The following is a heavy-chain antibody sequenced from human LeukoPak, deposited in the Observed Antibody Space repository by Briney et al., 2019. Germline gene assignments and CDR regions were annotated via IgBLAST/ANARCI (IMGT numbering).Heavy chain of an antibody. CDR3: ASLGAVAGTGFDY. V-gene: IGHV3-33*01. CDR2: IWYDGSNK. CDR1: GFTFSSYG. D-gene: IGHD6-19*01. Sequence: TGGSLRLSCAASGFTFSSYGMHWVRQAPGKGLEWVAVIWYDGSNKYYADSVKGRFTISRDNSKNTLYLQMNSLRAEDTAVYYCASLGAVAGTGFDYWGQGTLVTVSS. J-gene: IGHJ4*02.